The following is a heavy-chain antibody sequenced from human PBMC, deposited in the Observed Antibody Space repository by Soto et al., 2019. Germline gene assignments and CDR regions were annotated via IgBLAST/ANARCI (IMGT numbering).Heavy chain of an antibody. CDR3: ARGVATGPRHYGMDV. CDR2: INPNSGGK. J-gene: IGHJ6*02. D-gene: IGHD2-21*02. V-gene: IGHV1-2*04. Sequence: ASVTVSCMASGYTFTGYYMHWVRPAPGQGLEWMGWINPNSGGKNYAQKFQGWVTMARNTTISTAYMELSRLRADNTAVYYGARGVATGPRHYGMDVWGQGTTVTVSS. CDR1: GYTFTGYY.